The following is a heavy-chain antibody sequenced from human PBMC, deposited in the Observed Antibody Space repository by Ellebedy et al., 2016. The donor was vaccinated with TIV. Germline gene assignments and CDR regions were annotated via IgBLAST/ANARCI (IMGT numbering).Heavy chain of an antibody. D-gene: IGHD1-14*01. CDR2: ISPDGSAT. V-gene: IGHV3-74*03. Sequence: GESLKISCAASGFTFGSFWMHWVRQVPGKGLVWVSRISPDGSATKYADSVKGRFTISRDNAENTLYLQMNTLITDDTAVYYCIRHVGTQGARWGQGTVVTVSS. CDR1: GFTFGSFW. J-gene: IGHJ4*02. CDR3: IRHVGTQGAR.